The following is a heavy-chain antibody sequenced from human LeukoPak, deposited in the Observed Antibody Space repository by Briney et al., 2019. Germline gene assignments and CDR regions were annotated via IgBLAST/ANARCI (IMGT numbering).Heavy chain of an antibody. Sequence: TSSETLSLTCAVSGYSISSGYYWGWIRQPPGKGLEWIGTIYHNGNTYYNPSLKSRVTILVDTSKNQFSLKLSSVTAADTAVYYCARVRYNYGDSDYWGQGTLVTVSS. V-gene: IGHV4-38-2*01. CDR1: GYSISSGYY. D-gene: IGHD5-18*01. CDR2: IYHNGNT. CDR3: ARVRYNYGDSDY. J-gene: IGHJ4*02.